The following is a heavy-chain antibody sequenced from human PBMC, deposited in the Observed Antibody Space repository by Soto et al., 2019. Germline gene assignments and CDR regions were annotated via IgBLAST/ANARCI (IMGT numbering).Heavy chain of an antibody. Sequence: SETLSLTCAVYGGSFSGYYWSWIRQPPGKGLEWIGEINHSGSTNYNPSLKSRVTISVDTSKNQFSLKLSSVTAADTAVYYCARGLGGSGSYYTRYYYYYMDVWGKGTTVTVSS. CDR1: GGSFSGYY. CDR2: INHSGST. V-gene: IGHV4-34*01. D-gene: IGHD3-10*01. CDR3: ARGLGGSGSYYTRYYYYYMDV. J-gene: IGHJ6*03.